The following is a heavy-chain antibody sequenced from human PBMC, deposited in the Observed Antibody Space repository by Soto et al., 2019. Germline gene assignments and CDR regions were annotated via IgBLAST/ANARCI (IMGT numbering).Heavy chain of an antibody. Sequence: QVQLQESGPGLVKASQTLSLICSVSGESISSGGYYWSWIRHHPGKGLEWIGYIYDSESAYYNPSLKSRGTISMDTSKNHCAMKLSSVTAADTAVYYCARASSSSSAADYWGQGTLITVAS. D-gene: IGHD6-6*01. V-gene: IGHV4-31*03. CDR3: ARASSSSSAADY. CDR1: GESISSGGYY. CDR2: IYDSESA. J-gene: IGHJ4*02.